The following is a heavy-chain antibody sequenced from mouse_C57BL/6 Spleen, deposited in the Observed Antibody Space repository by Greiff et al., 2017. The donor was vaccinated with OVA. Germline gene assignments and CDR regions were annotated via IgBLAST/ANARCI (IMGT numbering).Heavy chain of an antibody. J-gene: IGHJ3*01. V-gene: IGHV1-52*01. CDR1: GYTFTSYW. D-gene: IGHD2-3*01. Sequence: QVQLQQPGAELVRPGSSVKLSCKASGYTFTSYWMHWVKQRPIQGLEWIGNIDPSDSETHYNQKFKDKATLTVDKSSSTAYMQLSSLTSEDSAVYYCARFTSLIYDGYGCFAYWGQGTLVTVSA. CDR2: IDPSDSET. CDR3: ARFTSLIYDGYGCFAY.